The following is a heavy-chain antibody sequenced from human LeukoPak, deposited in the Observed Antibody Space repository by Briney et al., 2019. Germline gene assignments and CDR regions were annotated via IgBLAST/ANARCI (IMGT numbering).Heavy chain of an antibody. Sequence: ASVTVSCKVSGYTLTELSMHWVRQAPGKGLEWMGGFDPEDGETIYAQKFQGRVTMTEDTSTDTAYMELSSLRSEDTAVYYCATVSSQYSTISDYWGQGTLVTVSS. CDR3: ATVSSQYSTISDY. V-gene: IGHV1-24*01. CDR2: FDPEDGET. CDR1: GYTLTELS. D-gene: IGHD6-6*01. J-gene: IGHJ4*02.